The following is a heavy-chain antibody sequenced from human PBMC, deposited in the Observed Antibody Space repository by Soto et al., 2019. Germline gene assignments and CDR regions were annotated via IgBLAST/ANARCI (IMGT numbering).Heavy chain of an antibody. D-gene: IGHD6-6*01. CDR1: EFTFSRYA. J-gene: IGHJ6*01. CDR3: VREKAARFLAGGMDV. V-gene: IGHV3-30-3*01. Sequence: QEQLVESGGGVVQPGRSLGLSCAASEFTFSRYAMHWVRQAPGKGLEWVAVISNDGSNKYYADAVKGRFTISRDNSKNTLFLQMNSLRGEDTAVYYCVREKAARFLAGGMDVW. CDR2: ISNDGSNK.